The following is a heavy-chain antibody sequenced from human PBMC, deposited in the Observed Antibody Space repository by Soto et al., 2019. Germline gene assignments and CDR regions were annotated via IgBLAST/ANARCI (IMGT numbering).Heavy chain of an antibody. J-gene: IGHJ2*01. CDR3: ASTWRPHWYFDL. Sequence: PWETLSLTCAVYGGSFSGYYWSWIRQPPGKGLEWIGEINRNGSTNYNPSLKSRVTISVDTSKNQFSLKLSSVTAADTAVYYCASTWRPHWYFDLWGRGTLVTVSS. D-gene: IGHD3-16*01. CDR1: GGSFSGYY. CDR2: INRNGST. V-gene: IGHV4-34*01.